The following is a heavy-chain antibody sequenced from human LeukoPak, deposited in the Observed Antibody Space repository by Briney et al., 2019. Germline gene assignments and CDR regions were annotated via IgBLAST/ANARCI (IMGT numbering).Heavy chain of an antibody. V-gene: IGHV3-11*04. CDR1: GFTFSDYY. CDR2: ISSRDGTI. Sequence: PGGSLRLSCAASGFTFSDYYMSWIRQAPGKGLEWVSYISSRDGTIYYADSVKGRFTISRDNAKNSLYLQMNTLRAEDTAVYYCARARGGSSWYGAFDIWGQGTMVTVSS. J-gene: IGHJ3*02. CDR3: ARARGGSSWYGAFDI. D-gene: IGHD6-13*01.